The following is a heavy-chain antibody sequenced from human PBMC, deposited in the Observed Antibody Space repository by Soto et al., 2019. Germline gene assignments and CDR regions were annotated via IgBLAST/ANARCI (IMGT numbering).Heavy chain of an antibody. D-gene: IGHD6-19*01. CDR1: GYTFTSYG. J-gene: IGHJ4*02. CDR2: ISAYNGNT. Sequence: ASVKVSCKASGYTFTSYGISWVRQAPGQGLGWMGWISAYNGNTNYAQKLQGRVTMTTDTSTSTAYMGLRSLRSDDTAVYYCARWGTDSSGWYDFDYWGQGPLVTVPQ. V-gene: IGHV1-18*01. CDR3: ARWGTDSSGWYDFDY.